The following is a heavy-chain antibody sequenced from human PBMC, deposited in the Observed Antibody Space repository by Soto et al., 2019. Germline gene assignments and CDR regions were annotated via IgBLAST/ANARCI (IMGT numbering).Heavy chain of an antibody. V-gene: IGHV3-23*01. CDR1: GFTFSSYA. D-gene: IGHD1-7*01. CDR2: ISGSGGST. J-gene: IGHJ1*01. Sequence: GWSLRLSCAASGFTFSSYAMSWVRQAPGKGLEWVSAISGSGGSTYYADSVKGRFTISRDNSKNTLYLQMNSLRAEDTAVYYCAKDSEVELRIAYFQHWGQGTLVTVSS. CDR3: AKDSEVELRIAYFQH.